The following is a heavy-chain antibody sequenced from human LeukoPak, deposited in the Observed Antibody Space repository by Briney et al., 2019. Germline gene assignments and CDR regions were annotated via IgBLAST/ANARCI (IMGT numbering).Heavy chain of an antibody. CDR2: ISSGGTT. CDR3: SRHHSRSGDYYYMYV. J-gene: IGHJ6*03. CDR1: GVSISTSDLS. Sequence: SETLSLTCTVSGVSISTSDLSWRWIRQPPGRGLEWLGSISSGGTTYYYPSLKRRFTISADTSKNDFSLTLDSVTAAVTAVYFCSRHHSRSGDYYYMYVWGNGTTVTVSS. V-gene: IGHV4-39*01. D-gene: IGHD3-10*01.